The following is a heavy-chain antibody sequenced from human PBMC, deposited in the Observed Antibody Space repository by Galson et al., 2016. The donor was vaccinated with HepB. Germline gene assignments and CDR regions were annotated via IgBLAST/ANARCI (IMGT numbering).Heavy chain of an antibody. CDR1: GGSFSDYS. CDR3: ARVGIEVVVAATTRVFDY. D-gene: IGHD2-15*01. CDR2: INHSGNT. Sequence: EPLSLTCAVYGGSFSDYSWSWIRQPPGKGLEWLGEINHSGNTNYNPSLKSRVTISEDTSKNQFSLKLSSVTAADTAVYYCARVGIEVVVAATTRVFDYWGQGTLVTVSS. V-gene: IGHV4-34*01. J-gene: IGHJ4*02.